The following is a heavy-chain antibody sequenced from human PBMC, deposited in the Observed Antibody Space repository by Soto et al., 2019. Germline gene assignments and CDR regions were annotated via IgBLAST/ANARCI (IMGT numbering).Heavy chain of an antibody. J-gene: IGHJ5*02. D-gene: IGHD2-21*02. CDR3: ARGEVEGLAYCGGDCSWYNWFDP. V-gene: IGHV1-18*01. CDR2: ISAYNGNT. CDR1: GYTFSNYC. Sequence: ASVKVSCKTSGYTFSNYCITWVREAPGQGLEWMGWISAYNGNTNYAQKLQGRVTMTTDTSTSTAYMELRSLRSDDTAVYYCARGEVEGLAYCGGDCSWYNWFDPWGQGTLVTVSS.